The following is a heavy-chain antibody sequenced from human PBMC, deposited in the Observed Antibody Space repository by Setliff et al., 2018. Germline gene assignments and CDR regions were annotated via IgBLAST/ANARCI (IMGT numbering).Heavy chain of an antibody. CDR3: ADAGSAKGLDI. V-gene: IGHV3-72*01. CDR2: ITNKVKGYTT. CDR1: GFTFSDHY. J-gene: IGHJ6*02. Sequence: PGGSLRLSCAASGFTFSDHYMDWVRQVPGQGLEWIGRITNKVKGYTTEYAASVRGRFTISRDDSKSSLYLQMNSLKTEDTAVYYCADAGSAKGLDIWGQGTTVTAP. D-gene: IGHD6-19*01.